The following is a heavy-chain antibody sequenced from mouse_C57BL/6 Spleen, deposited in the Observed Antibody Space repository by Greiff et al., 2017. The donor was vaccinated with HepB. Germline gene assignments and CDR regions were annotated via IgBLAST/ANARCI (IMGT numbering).Heavy chain of an antibody. V-gene: IGHV1-82*01. J-gene: IGHJ1*03. CDR2: IYPGDCDT. Sequence: QVQLQQSGPELVQPGASVNLSCTASGFAFSRSCMTWVHPRPGKGLAWIVRIYPGDCDTNYNGKFKGKDTLTADKSSSTAYMQLSSLTSEDSAVYFCARSDSNDGYWDFDVWGTGTTVTVSS. D-gene: IGHD2-12*01. CDR3: ARSDSNDGYWDFDV. CDR1: GFAFSRSC.